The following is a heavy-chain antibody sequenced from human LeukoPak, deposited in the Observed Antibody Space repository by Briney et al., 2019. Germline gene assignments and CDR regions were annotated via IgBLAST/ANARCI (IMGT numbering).Heavy chain of an antibody. J-gene: IGHJ4*02. CDR3: ARSGLSRFGF. CDR1: GFTFSSYG. V-gene: IGHV3-30*02. D-gene: IGHD2/OR15-2a*01. Sequence: HPGGSLRLSCAASGFTFSSYGMHWVRQAPGKGLEWVAFIRYDGSNKYYADSVKGRFTISRDNSRNTLYLQMNSLRAEDTAVYYCARSGLSRFGFWGQGTLVTVSS. CDR2: IRYDGSNK.